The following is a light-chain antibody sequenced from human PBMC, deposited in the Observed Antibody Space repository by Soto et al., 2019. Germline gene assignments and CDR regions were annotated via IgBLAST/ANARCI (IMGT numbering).Light chain of an antibody. CDR1: QSVSRNF. CDR2: GAS. Sequence: EITLTQSPGILSLSPGEGAIPSCRASQSVSRNFLAWYQQKPGQAPRLLMYGASNRATGIPDRFRGSGSGRDFSLIISRLEPEDFAVYYCQQYGSSRTFGQGTKVDI. V-gene: IGKV3-20*01. J-gene: IGKJ1*01. CDR3: QQYGSSRT.